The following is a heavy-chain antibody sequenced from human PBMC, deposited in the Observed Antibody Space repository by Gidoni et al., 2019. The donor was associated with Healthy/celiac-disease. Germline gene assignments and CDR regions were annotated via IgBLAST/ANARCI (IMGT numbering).Heavy chain of an antibody. CDR2: IDPSDSYT. J-gene: IGHJ3*02. D-gene: IGHD6-19*01. V-gene: IGHV5-10-1*01. CDR3: ARHPSESIAVAGPDAFDI. CDR1: GSSFTSYW. Sequence: EVQLVQSGAEVKKPGASLRISCKGSGSSFTSYWISWVRQMPGKGLEWMGRIDPSDSYTNYSPSFQGHVTISADKSISTAYLQWSSLKASDTAMYYCARHPSESIAVAGPDAFDIWGQGTMVTVSS.